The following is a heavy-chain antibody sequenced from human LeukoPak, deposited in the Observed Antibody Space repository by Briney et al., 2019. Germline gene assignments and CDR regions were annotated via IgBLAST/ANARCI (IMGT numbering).Heavy chain of an antibody. CDR3: ARAHTAMEYGMDV. Sequence: GGSLRLSCAASGFTVSSNYMSWVRQAPGKGLEWVSVIYSGGSTYYAASVKGRFTLSRDNSKNTLYLQMNSLRAGDTAVYYCARAHTAMEYGMDVWGQGTTVTVSS. CDR2: IYSGGST. CDR1: GFTVSSNY. D-gene: IGHD5-18*01. J-gene: IGHJ6*02. V-gene: IGHV3-66*01.